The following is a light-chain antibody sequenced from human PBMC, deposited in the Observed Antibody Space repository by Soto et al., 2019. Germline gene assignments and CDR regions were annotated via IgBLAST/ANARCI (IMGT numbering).Light chain of an antibody. CDR2: AAS. CDR1: QDISNF. J-gene: IGKJ4*01. CDR3: QQYSSYQIT. Sequence: DIQMTQSPSSLSASVGDRVTITCRASQDISNFLVWFQQKPGKATKTLIFAASSLQSGVPSKFSGSGSGPDFTLTISSLQPEDFATYYCQQYSSYQITFGGGTKVEI. V-gene: IGKV1-16*02.